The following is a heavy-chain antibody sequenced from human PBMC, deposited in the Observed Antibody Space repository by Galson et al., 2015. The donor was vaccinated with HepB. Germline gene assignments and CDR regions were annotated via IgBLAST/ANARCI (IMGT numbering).Heavy chain of an antibody. CDR3: AKDRRYCSSTSCQTVDYYYYYMDV. CDR2: VSYDGSNK. Sequence: SLRLSCAASGFTFSSYGMHWVRQAPGKGLEWVAVVSYDGSNKYYADSVKGRFTISRDNSKNTLYLQMNSLRAEDTAVYYCAKDRRYCSSTSCQTVDYYYYYMDVWGKGTTVTVSS. CDR1: GFTFSSYG. V-gene: IGHV3-30*18. D-gene: IGHD2-2*01. J-gene: IGHJ6*03.